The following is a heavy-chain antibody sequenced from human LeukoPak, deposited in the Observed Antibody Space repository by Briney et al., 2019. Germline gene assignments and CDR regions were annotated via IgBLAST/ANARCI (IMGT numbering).Heavy chain of an antibody. D-gene: IGHD6-6*01. J-gene: IGHJ4*02. Sequence: ASVKVSCKTSGYTLTDYYMHWVRQATGQGLEWLGWIHPNSGFTNYAQKFQGRVTMTRDTSISTAYMELSRLRSDDTAVYYCASGSSTDYWGQGTLVTVSS. CDR2: IHPNSGFT. CDR1: GYTLTDYY. V-gene: IGHV1-2*02. CDR3: ASGSSTDY.